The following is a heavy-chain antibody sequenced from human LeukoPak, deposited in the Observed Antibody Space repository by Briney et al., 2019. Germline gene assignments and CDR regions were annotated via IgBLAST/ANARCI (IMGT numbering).Heavy chain of an antibody. Sequence: PSETLSLTCAVSGVSISSGGYSWSWIRQPPGKGLEWIGYIYYSGSTYYNPSLKSRVTISVDTSKNQFSLKLSSVTAADTAVYYCATTSIAVAGTGKENWFDPWGQGTLVTVSS. D-gene: IGHD6-19*01. J-gene: IGHJ5*02. CDR2: IYYSGST. CDR3: ATTSIAVAGTGKENWFDP. CDR1: GVSISSGGYS. V-gene: IGHV4-30-4*07.